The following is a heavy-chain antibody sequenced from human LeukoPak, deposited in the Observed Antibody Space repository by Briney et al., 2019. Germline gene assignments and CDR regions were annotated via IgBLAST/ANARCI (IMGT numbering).Heavy chain of an antibody. CDR3: ASTSIAVAGSPGFDP. V-gene: IGHV4-59*12. CDR1: GGSISSYY. J-gene: IGHJ5*02. Sequence: SETLSLTCTVSGGSISSYYWSWIRQPPGKGLEWIGYIYYSGSTNYNPSLKSRVPISVDTSKNQFSLKLSSVTAADTAVYYCASTSIAVAGSPGFDPWGQGTLVTVSS. CDR2: IYYSGST. D-gene: IGHD6-19*01.